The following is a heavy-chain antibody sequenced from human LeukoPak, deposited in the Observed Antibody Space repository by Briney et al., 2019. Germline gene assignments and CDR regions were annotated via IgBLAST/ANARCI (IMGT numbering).Heavy chain of an antibody. V-gene: IGHV1-69*13. D-gene: IGHD6-13*01. CDR3: ARVGSSSYDP. Sequence: ASVKVSCKASGGTFSSYAISWVRQAPGQGLEWMGGIIPIFGTANYAQKFQGRVTITADESTSTAYMELSRLRSDDTAVYYCARVGSSSYDPWGQGTLVTVSS. J-gene: IGHJ5*02. CDR1: GGTFSSYA. CDR2: IIPIFGTA.